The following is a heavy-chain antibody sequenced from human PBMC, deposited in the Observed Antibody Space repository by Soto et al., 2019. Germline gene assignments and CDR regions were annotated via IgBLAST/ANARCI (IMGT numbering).Heavy chain of an antibody. CDR3: AKGGYYGSGSYFSTWYDY. CDR2: ISRSGDST. D-gene: IGHD3-10*01. V-gene: IGHV3-23*01. CDR1: GLIFSNYG. J-gene: IGHJ4*02. Sequence: EVQLLESGGGLVQPGGSLRLSCAASGLIFSNYGMSWVRQAPGKGLEWVSGISRSGDSTYYADSVKGRFTMSRDNSKNTLLLHMNSLRAEDTAIYYCAKGGYYGSGSYFSTWYDYWGQGTLVTVSS.